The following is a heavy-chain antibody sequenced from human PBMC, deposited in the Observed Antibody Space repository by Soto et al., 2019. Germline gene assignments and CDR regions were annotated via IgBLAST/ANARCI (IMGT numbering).Heavy chain of an antibody. D-gene: IGHD3-22*01. CDR3: AKSTNYYDSSGYGGMDA. J-gene: IGHJ6*02. CDR2: ISGSGGST. V-gene: IGHV3-23*01. Sequence: GGSLRLSCAASGFTFSSYAMSWVRQAPGKGLEWVSAISGSGGSTYYADSVKGRFTISRDNSKNTLYLQMNSLRAEDTAVYYCAKSTNYYDSSGYGGMDAWGQGTTVTVSS. CDR1: GFTFSSYA.